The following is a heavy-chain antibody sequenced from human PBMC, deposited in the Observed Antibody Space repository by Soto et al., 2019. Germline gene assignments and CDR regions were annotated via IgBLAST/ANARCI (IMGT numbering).Heavy chain of an antibody. CDR1: GGCISSSSYY. D-gene: IGHD3-10*01. CDR2: IYHIGIT. V-gene: IGHV4-39*07. J-gene: IGHJ3*02. CDR3: AREEGSRSAGYAFDI. Sequence: PSETLALAGTVSGGCISSSSYYGVWILQPPGKGLEWIWRIYHIGITNYNPSLKSRVTISVDTSKNQFSLKLSSVTAADTAVYYCAREEGSRSAGYAFDIWGQGTMVTVSS.